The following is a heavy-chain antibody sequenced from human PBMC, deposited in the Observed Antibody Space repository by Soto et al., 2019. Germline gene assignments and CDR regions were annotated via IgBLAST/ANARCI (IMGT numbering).Heavy chain of an antibody. Sequence: GGSLILSCVDSGCTFSKYRTNWVRQAPGKGLEWVAVISYDGSNKYYADSVKGRFTISRDNSKNTLYLQMNSLRAEDTAVYYCARPYDAFDIWGQGTMVTVSS. J-gene: IGHJ3*02. CDR1: GCTFSKYR. CDR2: ISYDGSNK. V-gene: IGHV3-30-3*01. CDR3: ARPYDAFDI.